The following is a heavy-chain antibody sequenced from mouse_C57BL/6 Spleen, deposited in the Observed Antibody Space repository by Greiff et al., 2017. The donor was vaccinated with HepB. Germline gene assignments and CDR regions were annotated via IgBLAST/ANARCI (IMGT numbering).Heavy chain of an antibody. CDR1: GYTFTDYY. J-gene: IGHJ4*01. V-gene: IGHV1-19*01. CDR3: ARSFITTEGAMDY. Sequence: VQLQQSGPVLVKPGASVKMSCKASGYTFTDYYMNWVKQSHGKSLEWIGVINPYNGGTSYNQKFKGKATLTVDKSSSTAYMELNSLTSEDSAVYYCARSFITTEGAMDYWGQGTSVTVSS. CDR2: INPYNGGT. D-gene: IGHD1-2*01.